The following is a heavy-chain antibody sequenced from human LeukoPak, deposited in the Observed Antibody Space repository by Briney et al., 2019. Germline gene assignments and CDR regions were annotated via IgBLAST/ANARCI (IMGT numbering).Heavy chain of an antibody. Sequence: PGGSLRLSCAASGFTFSSYETNWVRQAPGKGLEWVSYISASGVPIYYADSVKGRFTISRDNAKNSLYLQMNSLRAEDTAVYYCARDKGSSWFFDYWGQGTLVTVSS. CDR3: ARDKGSSWFFDY. CDR2: ISASGVPI. D-gene: IGHD6-13*01. V-gene: IGHV3-48*03. CDR1: GFTFSSYE. J-gene: IGHJ4*02.